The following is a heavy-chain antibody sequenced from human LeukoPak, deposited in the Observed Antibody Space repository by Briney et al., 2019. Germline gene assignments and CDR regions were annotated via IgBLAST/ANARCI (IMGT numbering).Heavy chain of an antibody. CDR3: AGATTHDAFDI. Sequence: PSETLTLTCTVSGGSISSSSHYWGWIRQPPGKGLEWFGSMYYSGRTYYNPSLKSRVTISIDPSKNQFSLKLSSVTAADTAVYYCAGATTHDAFDIWGQGTMVTVSS. V-gene: IGHV4-39*07. D-gene: IGHD1-26*01. CDR1: GGSISSSSHY. CDR2: MYYSGRT. J-gene: IGHJ3*02.